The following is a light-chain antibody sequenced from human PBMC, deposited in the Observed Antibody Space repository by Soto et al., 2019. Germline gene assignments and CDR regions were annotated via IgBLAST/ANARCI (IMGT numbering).Light chain of an antibody. CDR1: TGAVTSGYY. Sequence: QAVVTQEPSLTVSPGGTVTLTCASSTGAVTSGYYPNWFQQKPGQAPRALIYNTSNKHSWTPARFSGSLLGGKAALTLSGVQPEDEADYYCLLYYGGAQLYVFGTGTKLTVL. V-gene: IGLV7-43*01. J-gene: IGLJ1*01. CDR3: LLYYGGAQLYV. CDR2: NTS.